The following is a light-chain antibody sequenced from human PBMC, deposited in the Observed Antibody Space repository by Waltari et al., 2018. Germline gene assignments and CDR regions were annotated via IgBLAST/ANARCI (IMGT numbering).Light chain of an antibody. CDR2: RKN. CDR1: SSNIGSYS. J-gene: IGLJ3*02. Sequence: QSVLTQPPSASGTPGQRVTISCSGSSSNIGSYSLYWYQQLPGTAPKLLIYRKNQRPSGVPDRFSGSKSGTSASLAISGLQSDDDADYYCASWDDSLSGWVFGGGTKLTVL. V-gene: IGLV1-47*01. CDR3: ASWDDSLSGWV.